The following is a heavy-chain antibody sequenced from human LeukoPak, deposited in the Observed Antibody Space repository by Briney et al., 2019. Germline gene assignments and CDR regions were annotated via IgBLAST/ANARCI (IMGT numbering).Heavy chain of an antibody. V-gene: IGHV4-61*02. CDR1: GGSISSGSYY. J-gene: IGHJ5*02. CDR2: IYTSGST. D-gene: IGHD3-16*01. CDR3: ARDGNQLSLGELNWFDP. Sequence: TLSLTCTVSGGSISSGSYYWSWIRQPAGKGLEWIGRIYTSGSTNYNPSLKSRVTISVDTSKNQFSLKLSSVTAADTAVYYCARDGNQLSLGELNWFDPWGQGTLVTVSS.